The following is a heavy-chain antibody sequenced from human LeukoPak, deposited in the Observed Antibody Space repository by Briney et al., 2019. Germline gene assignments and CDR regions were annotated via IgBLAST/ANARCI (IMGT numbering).Heavy chain of an antibody. CDR2: ISSSSTYI. CDR1: GFTFRSYS. D-gene: IGHD3-16*01. CDR3: ARDLSLGAPGGFDY. Sequence: GGSLRLSCAASGFTFRSYSMNWVRQAPGEGLEWVSTISSSSTYIYYADSVKGRFTISRDNAENSVYLQMDSLRGDDTAVYYCARDLSLGAPGGFDYWGRGTLVTVSS. J-gene: IGHJ4*02. V-gene: IGHV3-21*01.